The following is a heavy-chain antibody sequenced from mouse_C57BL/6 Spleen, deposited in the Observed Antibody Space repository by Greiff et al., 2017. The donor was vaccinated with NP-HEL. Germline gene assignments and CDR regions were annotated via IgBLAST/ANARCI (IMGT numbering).Heavy chain of an antibody. V-gene: IGHV1-69*01. J-gene: IGHJ2*01. Sequence: QVQLQQPGAELVMPGASVKLSCKASGYTFTSYWMHWVKQRPGQGLEWIGEIDPSDSYTNYNQKFKGKSTLTVDKSSSTAYMQLSSLTSEDSAVYYCARFRGPTVVGEDYFDYWGQGTTLTVSS. D-gene: IGHD1-1*01. CDR3: ARFRGPTVVGEDYFDY. CDR1: GYTFTSYW. CDR2: IDPSDSYT.